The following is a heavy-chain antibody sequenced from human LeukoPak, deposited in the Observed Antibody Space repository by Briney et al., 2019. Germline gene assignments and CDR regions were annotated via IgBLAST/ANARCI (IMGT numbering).Heavy chain of an antibody. D-gene: IGHD1-26*01. CDR2: IYPGDSDT. J-gene: IGHJ4*02. Sequence: GESLKISCQGSGYRFTNYWIGWVRQMPGKGLEWMGIIYPGDSDTRYIPSFQGQVTTSADKSISTAYLQWSSLKASDTAMYYCARRVDSYWFFDYWGQGTLVTVSS. V-gene: IGHV5-51*01. CDR3: ARRVDSYWFFDY. CDR1: GYRFTNYW.